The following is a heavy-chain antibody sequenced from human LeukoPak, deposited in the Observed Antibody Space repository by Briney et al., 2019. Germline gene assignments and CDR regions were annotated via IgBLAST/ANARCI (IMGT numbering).Heavy chain of an antibody. CDR2: ISGSGGST. J-gene: IGHJ6*02. Sequence: PGGSLRLSCAASGFTFSSYGMHWVRQAPGKGLEWVSAISGSGGSTYYADSVKGRFTISRDNSKNTLYLQMNSLRAEDTAVYYCAKSLGIFGVAALSGMDVWGQGTTVTVSS. V-gene: IGHV3-23*01. D-gene: IGHD3-3*01. CDR1: GFTFSSYG. CDR3: AKSLGIFGVAALSGMDV.